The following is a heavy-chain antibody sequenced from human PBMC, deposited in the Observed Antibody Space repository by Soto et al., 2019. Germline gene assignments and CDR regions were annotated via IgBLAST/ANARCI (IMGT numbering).Heavy chain of an antibody. CDR2: IYWDDDK. D-gene: IGHD6-13*01. V-gene: IGHV2-5*02. J-gene: IGHJ5*02. CDR1: WFSLSTSGVG. CDR3: AHRPIAAAGNWLDP. Sequence: GPTLVNPTQTLTLTCTFSWFSLSTSGVGVGWIRQPPGKALEWLALIYWDDDKRYSPSLKSRLTITKDTSKNQVVLTMTNMDPVDTATYYCAHRPIAAAGNWLDPWGQGTLVTVSS.